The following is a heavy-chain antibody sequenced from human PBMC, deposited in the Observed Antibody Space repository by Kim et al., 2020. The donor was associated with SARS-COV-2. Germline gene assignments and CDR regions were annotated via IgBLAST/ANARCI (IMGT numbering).Heavy chain of an antibody. CDR1: GYTLTELS. D-gene: IGHD3-9*01. V-gene: IGHV1-24*01. Sequence: ASVKVSCKVSGYTLTELSMHWVRQAPGKGLEWMGGFDPEDGETIYAQKFQGRVTMTEDTSTDTAYMELSSLRSEDTAVYYCASGQSLTGYYYFDYWGQGTLVTVSS. CDR2: FDPEDGET. J-gene: IGHJ4*02. CDR3: ASGQSLTGYYYFDY.